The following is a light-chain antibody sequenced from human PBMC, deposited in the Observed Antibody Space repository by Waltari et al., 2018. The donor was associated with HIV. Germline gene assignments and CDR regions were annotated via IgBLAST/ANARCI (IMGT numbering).Light chain of an antibody. Sequence: EIVMTPSPATLSVSPGERATLSCRASQSVSTTLAWYQQKPGQAPRLLIYGASTRATGIPARFSGSGSGTEFTLTISSLQSEDFAVYYCQQYNNWPQSFGQGTTLEIK. CDR2: GAS. V-gene: IGKV3-15*01. CDR1: QSVSTT. CDR3: QQYNNWPQS. J-gene: IGKJ2*03.